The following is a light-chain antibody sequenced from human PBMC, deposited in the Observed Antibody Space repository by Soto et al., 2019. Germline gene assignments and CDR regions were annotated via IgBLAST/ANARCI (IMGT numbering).Light chain of an antibody. CDR1: SSNIGSNT. Sequence: SVRTQPPSASGTPGQMVTISCSGSSSNIGSNTVNWYQQLPGTAPKLLIYSNNQRPSGVPDRFSGSKSGTSASLAISGLQSEDEADYYCAAWDDSLNGYVFGTGTKVTVL. CDR3: AAWDDSLNGYV. J-gene: IGLJ1*01. V-gene: IGLV1-44*01. CDR2: SNN.